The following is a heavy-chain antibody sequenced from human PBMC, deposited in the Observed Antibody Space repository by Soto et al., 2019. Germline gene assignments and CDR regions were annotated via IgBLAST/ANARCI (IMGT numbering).Heavy chain of an antibody. CDR1: GFSLRSSGVG. Sequence: ITLKESGPTLLKPTQTLTLTCSLSGFSLRSSGVGVGWIRQPPGKALEWLALIFWDDNTRYSPSLKSRLTITKDASKEQVVLTMTNMDPVDTGTYYCTVPRDWLQPSRGDWFVHLWGRGALVTVSS. V-gene: IGHV2-5*02. CDR2: IFWDDNT. J-gene: IGHJ2*01. D-gene: IGHD3-9*01. CDR3: TVPRDWLQPSRGDWFVHL.